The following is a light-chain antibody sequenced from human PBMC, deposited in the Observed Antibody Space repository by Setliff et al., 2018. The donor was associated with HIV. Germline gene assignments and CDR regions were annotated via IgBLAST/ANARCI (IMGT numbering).Light chain of an antibody. CDR1: SSDVGKYDL. J-gene: IGLJ1*01. CDR2: EVT. V-gene: IGLV2-14*02. CDR3: NSYTTSGTRV. Sequence: QSVLTQPASVSGSPGQSITISCIGSSSDVGKYDLVSWYQQYPGKAPKLIIYEVTNRPSGVSDRFSGSKSVNTASLTISGLQTEDEADYYCNSYTTSGTRVFGTGTKVTVL.